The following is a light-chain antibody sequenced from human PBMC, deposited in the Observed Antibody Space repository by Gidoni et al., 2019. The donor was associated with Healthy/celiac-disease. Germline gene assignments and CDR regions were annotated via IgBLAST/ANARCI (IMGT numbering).Light chain of an antibody. Sequence: SYVLTQPPSVSVAPGQTARITCGGNNIGSKSVHWYQQKPGQAPVLVGYDDSDRPSGIPERFSGSNSGNTATLTISRVEAGDEADYYCQVWDSSSDLSFGTGTKVTVL. CDR2: DDS. J-gene: IGLJ1*01. CDR3: QVWDSSSDLS. CDR1: NIGSKS. V-gene: IGLV3-21*02.